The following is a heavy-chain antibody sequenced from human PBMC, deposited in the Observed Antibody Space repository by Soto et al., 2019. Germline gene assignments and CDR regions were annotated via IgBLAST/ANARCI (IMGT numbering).Heavy chain of an antibody. D-gene: IGHD4-17*01. CDR3: ASTISYGDYDNWFDP. V-gene: IGHV4-31*03. CDR1: CGSISSGGYY. Sequence: SETLSLTCTVSCGSISSGGYYWSWIRQHPGKGLEWIGYIYYSGSTYYNPSLKSRVTISVDTSKNQFSLKLSSVTAADTAVYYCASTISYGDYDNWFDPWGQGTLVTVSS. J-gene: IGHJ5*02. CDR2: IYYSGST.